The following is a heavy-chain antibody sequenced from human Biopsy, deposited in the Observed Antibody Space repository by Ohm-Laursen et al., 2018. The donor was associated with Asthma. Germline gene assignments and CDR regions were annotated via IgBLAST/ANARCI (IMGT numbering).Heavy chain of an antibody. D-gene: IGHD3-22*01. Sequence: SETLSLTCSLSSGSGGSISSDDYYWSWIRQAPGKGLEWIAYIYSSGDTYYSPSLKSRVSISLDTSKNQFSLRLTSVTAADTAVYYCARDRAMISETWGQGTLVTVSS. CDR3: ARDRAMISET. V-gene: IGHV4-30-4*01. CDR1: SGSGGSISSDDYY. J-gene: IGHJ5*02. CDR2: IYSSGDT.